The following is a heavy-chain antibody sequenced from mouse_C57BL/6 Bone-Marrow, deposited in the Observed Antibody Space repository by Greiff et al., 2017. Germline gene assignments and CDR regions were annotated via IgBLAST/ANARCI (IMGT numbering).Heavy chain of an antibody. CDR2: INPNYGTT. CDR3: ARLGDGYFYFDY. Sequence: EVQLQESGPELVKPGASVTISCKASGYSFTDYNMNWVKQSNGKSLEWIGVINPNYGTTSYNQKFKGKATLTVDQSTSTAYMQLNSLTSEDSAGYYCARLGDGYFYFDYWGQGTTLTVSS. CDR1: GYSFTDYN. D-gene: IGHD2-3*01. J-gene: IGHJ2*01. V-gene: IGHV1-39*01.